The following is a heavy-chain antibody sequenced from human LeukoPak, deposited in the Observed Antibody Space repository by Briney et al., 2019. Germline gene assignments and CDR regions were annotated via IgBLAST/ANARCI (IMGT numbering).Heavy chain of an antibody. CDR2: ISWNSGSI. CDR1: GFTFDDYA. Sequence: GRSLRLSCAASGFTFDDYAMHWVRQAPGKGLEWVSGISWNSGSIGYADSVKGRFTISRDNAKNSLYLQMNSLRAEDTALYYCAKAFGADILGPWADYWGQGTLVTVSS. J-gene: IGHJ4*02. D-gene: IGHD3-9*01. CDR3: AKAFGADILGPWADY. V-gene: IGHV3-9*01.